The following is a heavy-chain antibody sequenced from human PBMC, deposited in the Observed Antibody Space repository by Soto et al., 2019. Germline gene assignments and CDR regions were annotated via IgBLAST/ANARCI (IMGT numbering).Heavy chain of an antibody. D-gene: IGHD3-3*01. Sequence: SGGSQRLPYAAAGVNFSGYYMSWIRQAPGKGLEWVSYISSSGSTIYYADSVKGRFTISRDNAKNSLYLQMNSLRAEDTAVYYCASMDDCDFWSGFYRDVWGKGTTVTVSS. V-gene: IGHV3-11*01. CDR2: ISSSGSTI. CDR3: ASMDDCDFWSGFYRDV. CDR1: GVNFSGYY. J-gene: IGHJ6*03.